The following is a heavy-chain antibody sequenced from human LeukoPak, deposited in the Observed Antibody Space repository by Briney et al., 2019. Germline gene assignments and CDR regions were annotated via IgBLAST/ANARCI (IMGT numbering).Heavy chain of an antibody. CDR2: IWYDGSNK. J-gene: IGHJ6*02. V-gene: IGHV3-33*01. Sequence: GGSLRLSCAASGFTFSSYGMHWVRQAPGKGLEGVAVIWYDGSNKYYADSVKGRFTISRDNSKNTLYLQMNSLRAEDTAVYYCAREYGDYSHYVDYYGMDVWGQGTTVTVSS. D-gene: IGHD4-17*01. CDR3: AREYGDYSHYVDYYGMDV. CDR1: GFTFSSYG.